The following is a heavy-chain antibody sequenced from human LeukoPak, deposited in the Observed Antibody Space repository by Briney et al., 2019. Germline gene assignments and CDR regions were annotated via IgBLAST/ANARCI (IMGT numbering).Heavy chain of an antibody. CDR2: INPSGGST. J-gene: IGHJ5*02. V-gene: IGHV1-46*01. CDR1: GYTFTSYY. D-gene: IGHD3-3*01. CDR3: ARGHYDFWSGFPSNWFDP. Sequence: ASAKVSCKASGYTFTSYYMHWVRQAPGQGLEWMGIINPSGGSTGYAQKSKGRVTMTRDTSTSTVYMELSSLRSEDTAVCYCARGHYDFWSGFPSNWFDPWGQGTLVTVSS.